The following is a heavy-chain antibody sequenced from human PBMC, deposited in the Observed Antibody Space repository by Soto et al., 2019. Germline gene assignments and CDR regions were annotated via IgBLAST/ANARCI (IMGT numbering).Heavy chain of an antibody. CDR2: IIPLFGTA. D-gene: IGHD3-22*01. CDR3: ARGFHEDSSGFYFFY. Sequence: SVKVSCKASGGTFSSYAIDWVRQAPGQGLEWMGGIIPLFGTAKHAQKFQGRITITADESTRTAYMELRSLRSEDTAVYYCARGFHEDSSGFYFFYGGQEPLVTVSS. CDR1: GGTFSSYA. J-gene: IGHJ4*02. V-gene: IGHV1-69*13.